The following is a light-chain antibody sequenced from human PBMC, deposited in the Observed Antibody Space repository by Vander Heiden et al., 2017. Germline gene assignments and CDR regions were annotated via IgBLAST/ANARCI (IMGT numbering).Light chain of an antibody. Sequence: IVLTQSPGTLSLSPGDTATLSCRTSQSIDSSYLAWYQQKPGQAPRPLIYGASRRATGIPDRFSGSGSGTDFTLTISRLEPEDFAVYYCQQYGISPLYTFGQGTKLDIK. CDR1: QSIDSSY. CDR3: QQYGISPLYT. J-gene: IGKJ2*01. V-gene: IGKV3-20*01. CDR2: GAS.